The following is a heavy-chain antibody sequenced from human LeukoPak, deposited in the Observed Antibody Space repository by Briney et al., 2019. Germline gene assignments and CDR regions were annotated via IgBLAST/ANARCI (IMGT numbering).Heavy chain of an antibody. V-gene: IGHV1-2*06. J-gene: IGHJ4*02. CDR2: AYPNGGGT. CDR1: GYTFTAYY. CDR3: ARVEGSAATASD. Sequence: RASVKVSCKASGYTFTAYYVHWVRQAPGHGLEWLGRAYPNGGGTIYAQKFQGRVTLTRDTSITTAYMELGRLTPDDTAVYYCARVEGSAATASDWGQGTLVTVSS. D-gene: IGHD3-10*01.